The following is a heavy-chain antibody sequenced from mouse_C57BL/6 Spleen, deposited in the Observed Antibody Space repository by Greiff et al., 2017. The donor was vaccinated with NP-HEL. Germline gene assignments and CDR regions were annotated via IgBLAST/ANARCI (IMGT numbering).Heavy chain of an antibody. CDR2: IDPSDSYT. CDR1: GYTFTSYW. CDR3: ARGRGNTWFAY. V-gene: IGHV1-50*01. J-gene: IGHJ3*01. D-gene: IGHD2-1*01. Sequence: QVQLQQSGAELVRPGASVKLSCKASGYTFTSYWMQWVKQRPGQGLEWIGEIDPSDSYTNYNQKFKGKATLTVDKSSSTAYMQLSSLTSEDSAVYYRARGRGNTWFAYGGQGTLVTVSA.